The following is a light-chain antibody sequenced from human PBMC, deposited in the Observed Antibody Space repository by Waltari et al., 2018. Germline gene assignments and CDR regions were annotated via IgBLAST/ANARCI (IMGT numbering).Light chain of an antibody. V-gene: IGLV2-11*01. CDR1: DVGGYKS. Sequence: DVGGYKSVSWYQHHPGKAPKVVIYDVARRPSGVPDRFTGSRSGNTASLTISGLQADDEADYYCCSYAGSYTWVFGGGTRLTVL. J-gene: IGLJ3*02. CDR2: DVA. CDR3: CSYAGSYTWV.